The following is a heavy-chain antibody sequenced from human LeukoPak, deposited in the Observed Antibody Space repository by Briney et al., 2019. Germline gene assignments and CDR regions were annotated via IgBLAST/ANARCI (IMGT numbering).Heavy chain of an antibody. CDR2: ITWDGGST. Sequence: GGSLRLSCAASGFTFDDYTMHWVRQAPGKGLEWVSLITWDGGSTYYADSVKGRFTISRDNAKNSLYLQMNSLRAEDTAVYYCARVRGVMGAFDIWGQGTMVTVSS. J-gene: IGHJ3*02. D-gene: IGHD3-10*01. CDR1: GFTFDDYT. CDR3: ARVRGVMGAFDI. V-gene: IGHV3-43*01.